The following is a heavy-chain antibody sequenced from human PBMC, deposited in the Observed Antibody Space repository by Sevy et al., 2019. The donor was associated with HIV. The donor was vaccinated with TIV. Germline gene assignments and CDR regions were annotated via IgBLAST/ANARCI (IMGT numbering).Heavy chain of an antibody. CDR2: IYHSGST. D-gene: IGHD2-21*02. Sequence: SETLSLTCAVSGGSISSSGYSWNWIRQPPGKGLEWIAYIYHSGSTYYNSSLNSRVTISVDRSKNQFSLKLTSVTAADTAVYYCARGDCGGDCYSRQGWFDPWGQGILVTVSS. J-gene: IGHJ5*02. CDR1: GGSISSSGYS. V-gene: IGHV4-30-2*01. CDR3: ARGDCGGDCYSRQGWFDP.